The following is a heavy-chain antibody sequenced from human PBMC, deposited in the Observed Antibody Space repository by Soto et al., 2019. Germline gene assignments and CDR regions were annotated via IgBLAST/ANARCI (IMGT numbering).Heavy chain of an antibody. Sequence: PSETLCLTCAVYGASLSDNCCNWLRQPPGKGLEWIGEINHSGNTNYNPSLRSRVTISIDTSKNQVSLNLRSVSAADTAVYYCARARGEFDAWGQG. V-gene: IGHV4-34*01. CDR2: INHSGNT. J-gene: IGHJ5*02. D-gene: IGHD2-21*01. CDR3: ARARGEFDA. CDR1: GASLSDNC.